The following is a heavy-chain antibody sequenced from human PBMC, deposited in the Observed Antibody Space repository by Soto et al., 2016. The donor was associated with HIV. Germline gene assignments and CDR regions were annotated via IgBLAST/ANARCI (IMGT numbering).Heavy chain of an antibody. CDR2: IKQDASEE. J-gene: IGHJ4*02. CDR1: GFTFRNYW. D-gene: IGHD3-10*01. Sequence: EVQLVESGGGLVQPGGSLRLSCSASGFTFRNYWMSWVRQTPGKGLEWVANIKQDASEEYYVDSVRGRFTISRDNAKNSLFLQMNSLRVEDTAVYYCVRELRSYHYGPEIDFWGQGSLVTVS. V-gene: IGHV3-7*04. CDR3: VRELRSYHYGPEIDF.